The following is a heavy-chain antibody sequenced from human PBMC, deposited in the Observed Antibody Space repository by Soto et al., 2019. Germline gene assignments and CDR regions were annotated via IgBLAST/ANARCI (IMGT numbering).Heavy chain of an antibody. D-gene: IGHD3-10*02. CDR2: IYPGNSDT. Sequence: GECLQVSWKGSVYTFAKYWIGWVRQMPGKGLEWLGIIYPGNSDTRYSPSCQGQVTISADTSISTAYLEWSSLKASDTAIYYCARHVYYYVLQKNYWGQGTLVTVSS. V-gene: IGHV5-51*01. CDR1: VYTFAKYW. CDR3: ARHVYYYVLQKNY. J-gene: IGHJ4*02.